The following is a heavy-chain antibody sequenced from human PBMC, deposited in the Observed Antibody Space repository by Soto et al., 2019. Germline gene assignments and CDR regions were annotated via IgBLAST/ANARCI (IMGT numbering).Heavy chain of an antibody. CDR2: MNPNSGNT. CDR1: GYTFTSYD. D-gene: IGHD2-8*01. Sequence: QVQLVQSGAEVKKPGASVKVSCKASGYTFTSYDINWVRQATGQGLEWMGWMNPNSGNTGYAQKFQGRVTMTRNTCISTADMELSSLRSEDTAGYYCAGGYWTYGVCYLDYWGQGTLVTVSS. CDR3: AGGYWTYGVCYLDY. J-gene: IGHJ4*02. V-gene: IGHV1-8*01.